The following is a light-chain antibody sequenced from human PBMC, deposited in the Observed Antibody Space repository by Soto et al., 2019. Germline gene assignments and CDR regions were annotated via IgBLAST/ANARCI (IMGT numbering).Light chain of an antibody. CDR3: QQRSNWPPWT. CDR1: QSISSS. V-gene: IGKV3D-20*02. J-gene: IGKJ1*01. Sequence: EIVLTQSPGILSLSPGERASLSCGASQSISSSFLAWYQQKPGQAPRLLIYDASNRATGIPARFSGSGSGTDFTLTISSLEPEDFAVYYCQQRSNWPPWTFGQGNKVDIK. CDR2: DAS.